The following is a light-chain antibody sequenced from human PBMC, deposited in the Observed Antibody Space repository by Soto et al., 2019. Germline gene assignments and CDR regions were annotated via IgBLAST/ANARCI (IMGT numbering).Light chain of an antibody. CDR2: DAS. CDR3: QQRSNWPRT. Sequence: EIVLTQSPATLSLAPVERATLSCRASQSVSSYLAWYQQKPGQAPRLLIYDASNRATGIPARFSGSGYGTDFNLTISSLETEDFAVYDCQQRSNWPRTFGQGTKVDIK. V-gene: IGKV3-11*01. J-gene: IGKJ1*01. CDR1: QSVSSY.